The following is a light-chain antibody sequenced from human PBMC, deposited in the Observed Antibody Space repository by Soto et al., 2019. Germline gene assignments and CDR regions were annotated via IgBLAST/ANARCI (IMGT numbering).Light chain of an antibody. CDR1: QSISDT. Sequence: EIVMTQSPATLPVSPGCRATLSCMASQSISDTLAWYQQKPGQAPRLLIHGASTRATGFPARFSGSGSGTDFTLTISSLQSEDFAVYYCQQYNNWPWTFGQGTEVDIK. CDR3: QQYNNWPWT. V-gene: IGKV3-15*01. CDR2: GAS. J-gene: IGKJ1*01.